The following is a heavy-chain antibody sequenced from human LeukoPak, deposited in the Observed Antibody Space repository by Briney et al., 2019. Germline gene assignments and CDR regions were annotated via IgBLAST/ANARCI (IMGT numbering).Heavy chain of an antibody. CDR2: ISSSSSYI. CDR3: ARGPYEYYYYYYYYMDV. CDR1: GFTFSSYG. D-gene: IGHD5-12*01. Sequence: SGGSLRLSCAASGFTFSSYGMHWVRQAPGKGLEWVSSISSSSSYIYYADSVKGRFTISRDNAKNSLYLQMNSLRAEDTAVYYCARGPYEYYYYYYYYMDVWGKGTTVTVSS. J-gene: IGHJ6*03. V-gene: IGHV3-21*01.